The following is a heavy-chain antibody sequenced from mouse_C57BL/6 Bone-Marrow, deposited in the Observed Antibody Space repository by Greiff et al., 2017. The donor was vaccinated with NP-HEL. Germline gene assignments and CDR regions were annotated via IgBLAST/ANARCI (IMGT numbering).Heavy chain of an antibody. CDR3: ARSGGYYPYYFDY. CDR2: IYPGDGDT. V-gene: IGHV1-82*01. CDR1: GYAFSSSW. Sequence: VHLVESGPELVKPGASVKISCKASGYAFSSSWMNWVKQRPGKGLEWIGRIYPGDGDTNYNGKFKGKATLTADKSSSTAYMQLSSLTSEDSAVYFCARSGGYYPYYFDYWGQGTTLTVSS. D-gene: IGHD2-3*01. J-gene: IGHJ2*01.